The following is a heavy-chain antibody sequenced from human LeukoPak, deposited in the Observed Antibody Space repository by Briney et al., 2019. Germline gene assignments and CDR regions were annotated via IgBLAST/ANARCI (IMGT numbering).Heavy chain of an antibody. CDR2: IHYSGSA. J-gene: IGHJ4*02. V-gene: IGHV4-34*01. CDR3: ARHSTFFGVVIIKGRVRGPFDY. D-gene: IGHD3-3*01. CDR1: GGSFSGYY. Sequence: SETLSLTCAVYGGSFSGYYWTWIRQPPGKGLEWIGEIHYSGSATYNPSLKSRVTISVDTSKNQFSPKMNSVTAADTAVYYCARHSTFFGVVIIKGRVRGPFDYWGQGTLVTVSS.